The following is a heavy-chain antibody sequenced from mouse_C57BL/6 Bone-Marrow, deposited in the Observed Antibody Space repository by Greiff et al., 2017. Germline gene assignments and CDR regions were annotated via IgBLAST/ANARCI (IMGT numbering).Heavy chain of an antibody. CDR1: GYTFPDYY. J-gene: IGHJ1*03. V-gene: IGHV1-76*01. CDR2: IYPGSGNT. D-gene: IGHD1-1*01. Sequence: VQLQQSGAELVRPGASVKLSCKASGYTFPDYYINWVKQRPGQGLEWIARIYPGSGNTSYNEKFKGKATLTAEKSSSTAYMQLSSLTSEDSAVYFCAITTVRYFDVWGTGTTVTVSA. CDR3: AITTVRYFDV.